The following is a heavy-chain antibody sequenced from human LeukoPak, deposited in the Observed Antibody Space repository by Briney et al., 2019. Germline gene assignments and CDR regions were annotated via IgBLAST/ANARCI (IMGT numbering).Heavy chain of an antibody. CDR3: ARDRRDSSE. CDR1: GYSISSGYY. D-gene: IGHD3-22*01. CDR2: IYHSGST. Sequence: SETLSLTCTVSGYSISSGYYWGWIRQPPGKGLEWIGSIYHSGSTYYNPSLKSRVTISVDTSKNQFSLKLSSVTAADTAVYYCARDRRDSSEWGQGTLVTVSS. V-gene: IGHV4-38-2*02. J-gene: IGHJ4*02.